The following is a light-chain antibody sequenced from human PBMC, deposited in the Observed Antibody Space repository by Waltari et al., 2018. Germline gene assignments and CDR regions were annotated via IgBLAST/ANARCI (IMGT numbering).Light chain of an antibody. CDR2: VAS. J-gene: IGKJ2*01. Sequence: IQMTQSPSPLSASVGDRVTITCRASQSISTSLTWYQQIPGKAPKLLIYVASTLQSGVPSRFSGSGSGTDFSLTISSLQPEDFATYYCQQSYTTAYTFGQGTKLEIK. V-gene: IGKV1-39*01. CDR1: QSISTS. CDR3: QQSYTTAYT.